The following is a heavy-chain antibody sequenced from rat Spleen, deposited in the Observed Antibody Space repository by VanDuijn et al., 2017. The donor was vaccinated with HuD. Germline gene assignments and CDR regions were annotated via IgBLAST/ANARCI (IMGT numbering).Heavy chain of an antibody. CDR3: ARPANYGGGYYFDY. CDR1: GYSIISSFG. Sequence: EVQLQESGPGLVKPSQSLSLTCSVTGYSIISSFGWNWIRMFPGNKLEWMGYMSGAGITNYNPSLRSRISITRDTSKHQLFLQLNSATTEDTATYYCARPANYGGGYYFDYWGQGVMVTVSS. CDR2: MSGAGIT. D-gene: IGHD1-11*01. J-gene: IGHJ2*01. V-gene: IGHV3-3*01.